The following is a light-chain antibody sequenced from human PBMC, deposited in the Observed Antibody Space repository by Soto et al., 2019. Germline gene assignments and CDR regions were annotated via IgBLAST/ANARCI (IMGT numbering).Light chain of an antibody. J-gene: IGKJ4*01. V-gene: IGKV3-15*01. CDR2: GAS. Sequence: EMVMTQSPATLSGSPGERVTLSCRASRSISRNLAWYQQKPGQAPRLLIYGASTRATGIPDRFSGSGSGTEFTLTINSLQSEDCAVYYCQPHNNWPVVTFGGGTRVEIK. CDR3: QPHNNWPVVT. CDR1: RSISRN.